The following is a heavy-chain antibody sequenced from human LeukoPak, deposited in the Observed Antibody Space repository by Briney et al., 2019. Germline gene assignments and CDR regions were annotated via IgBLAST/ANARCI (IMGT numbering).Heavy chain of an antibody. CDR3: ARHGSVRSPLGP. V-gene: IGHV4-4*09. CDR1: GGSISSYC. D-gene: IGHD3-10*01. J-gene: IGHJ5*02. Sequence: SETLSLTCTVSGGSISSYCWSWIRQPPGKGLEWIGYIYATGSTNYNPSLKSRVTISVDTSKNQFSLNLRSVTAADTAAYYCARHGSVRSPLGPWGQGTLVTVSS. CDR2: IYATGST.